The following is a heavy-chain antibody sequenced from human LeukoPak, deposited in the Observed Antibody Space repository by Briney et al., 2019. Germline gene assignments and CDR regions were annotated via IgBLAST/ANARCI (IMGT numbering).Heavy chain of an antibody. CDR3: ARRVAAAGTNWFDP. CDR1: GFDFTSFW. V-gene: IGHV5-51*01. CDR2: IYPGDSDT. J-gene: IGHJ5*02. Sequence: GESLKISCKASGFDFTSFWIGWVRQMPGKGLEWMGIIYPGDSDTRYSPSFQGQVTISADKSISTAYLQWSSLKASDTAMYYCARRVAAAGTNWFDPWGQGTLVTVSS. D-gene: IGHD6-13*01.